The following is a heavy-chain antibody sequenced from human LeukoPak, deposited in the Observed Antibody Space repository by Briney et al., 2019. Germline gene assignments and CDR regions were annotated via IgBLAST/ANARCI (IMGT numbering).Heavy chain of an antibody. CDR3: ASYASYYYYYYMDV. J-gene: IGHJ6*03. CDR2: IKQDGSEK. Sequence: PGGSLRLSCAASGFTFSSYWMSWVRQAPGKGLEWVANIKQDGSEKYYVDSVKGRFTISRDNAKNSLYLQMNSLRAEDTAVYYCASYASYYYYYYMDVWGKGTTVTVSS. CDR1: GFTFSSYW. V-gene: IGHV3-7*01. D-gene: IGHD3-16*01.